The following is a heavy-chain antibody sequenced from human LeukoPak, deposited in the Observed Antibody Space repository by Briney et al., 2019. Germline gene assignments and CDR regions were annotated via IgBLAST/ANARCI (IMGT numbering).Heavy chain of an antibody. CDR2: ISWNSGSI. V-gene: IGHV3-9*01. Sequence: GGSLRLSCAASGFTFDDYAMHWVRQAPGKGLEWVSGISWNSGSIGYADSVKGRFTISRDNAKNSLYLQMNSLRAEDTALYYCAKDTEARVGATTSFDYWGQGTLVTVSS. J-gene: IGHJ4*02. D-gene: IGHD1-26*01. CDR1: GFTFDDYA. CDR3: AKDTEARVGATTSFDY.